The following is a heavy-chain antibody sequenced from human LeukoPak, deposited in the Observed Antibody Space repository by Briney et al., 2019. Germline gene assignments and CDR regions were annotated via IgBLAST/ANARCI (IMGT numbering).Heavy chain of an antibody. V-gene: IGHV4-39*07. Sequence: MPSETLSLTCTVSGGSISNSNYYWSWIRQPPGKGLEWIGEINHSGSTNYNPSLKSRVTISVDTSKNQFSLKLSSVTAADTAVYYCARGLRPKIITMVRGVNDAFDIWGQGTMVTVSS. CDR2: INHSGST. D-gene: IGHD3-10*01. J-gene: IGHJ3*02. CDR1: GGSISNSNYY. CDR3: ARGLRPKIITMVRGVNDAFDI.